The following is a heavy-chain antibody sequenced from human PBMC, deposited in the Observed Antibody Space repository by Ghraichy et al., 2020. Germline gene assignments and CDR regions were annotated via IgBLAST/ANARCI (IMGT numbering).Heavy chain of an antibody. CDR1: GFTFNIFA. CDR2: VSATGAST. J-gene: IGHJ4*02. CDR3: AKAGTLSAPEWYAQDF. D-gene: IGHD3-3*01. V-gene: IGHV3-23*01. Sequence: GGSLRLSCATSGFTFNIFAMTWVRQAPGKGLEWVSTVSATGASTYYARSVKGRFTISRDNAKRTVYLHMSSLRAEDSAVYYCAKAGTLSAPEWYAQDFGGRGKAVNVSS.